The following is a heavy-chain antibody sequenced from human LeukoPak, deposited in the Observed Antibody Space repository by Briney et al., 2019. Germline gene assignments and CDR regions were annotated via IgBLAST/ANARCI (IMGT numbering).Heavy chain of an antibody. D-gene: IGHD2-2*01. V-gene: IGHV3-23*01. Sequence: GGSLRLSCAASGFTFSSYAMSWARQAPGKGLEWVSVISGSGGTTYYAESVKGRFTISRDNSKNTLFLQINSLRAEDTAVYYCSRYCSTTTCPGYYYGMDIWGRGTAVTVSS. CDR3: SRYCSTTTCPGYYYGMDI. CDR1: GFTFSSYA. J-gene: IGHJ6*02. CDR2: ISGSGGTT.